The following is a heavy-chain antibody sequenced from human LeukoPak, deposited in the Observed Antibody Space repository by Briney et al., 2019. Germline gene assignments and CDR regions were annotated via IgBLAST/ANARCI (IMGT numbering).Heavy chain of an antibody. J-gene: IGHJ6*02. V-gene: IGHV3-23*01. CDR2: ISGSGGST. D-gene: IGHD6-13*01. CDR3: AKDISSWYYYGMDV. CDR1: GFTFSSYA. Sequence: PGGSLRLSCAASGFTFSSYAMSWVRQAPGKGLEWVSAISGSGGSTYYADSVKGRFTISRDNSKNTLYLQMNSLRAEDTAVYYCAKDISSWYYYGMDVWGQGTTVTVSS.